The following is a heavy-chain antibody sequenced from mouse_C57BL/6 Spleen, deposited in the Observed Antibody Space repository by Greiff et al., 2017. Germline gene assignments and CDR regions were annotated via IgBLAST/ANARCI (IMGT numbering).Heavy chain of an antibody. CDR1: GYAFSSSW. CDR2: IYPGDGDT. CDR3: GRGGDDYDGFAY. V-gene: IGHV1-82*01. J-gene: IGHJ3*01. D-gene: IGHD2-4*01. Sequence: LVESGPELVKPGASVKISCKASGYAFSSSWMNWVKQRPGKGLEWIGRIYPGDGDTNYNGKFKGKATLTADKASSTAYKQLSSLTSEDSAVYFCGRGGDDYDGFAYWGQGTLVTVSA.